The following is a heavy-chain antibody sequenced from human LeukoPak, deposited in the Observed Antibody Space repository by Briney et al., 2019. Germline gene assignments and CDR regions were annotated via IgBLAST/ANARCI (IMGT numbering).Heavy chain of an antibody. Sequence: ASVKISCKASGYSFSDYYIHWLQESPGKGLDWVGRIDPEDGETVYAEKFQGRVTITADTSTDTTNMKMSSLRSDDTAVFYCARSPPPALYDILTGPLDYWGQGTLVSVSS. D-gene: IGHD3-9*01. CDR3: ARSPPPALYDILTGPLDY. V-gene: IGHV1-69-2*01. J-gene: IGHJ4*02. CDR1: GYSFSDYY. CDR2: IDPEDGET.